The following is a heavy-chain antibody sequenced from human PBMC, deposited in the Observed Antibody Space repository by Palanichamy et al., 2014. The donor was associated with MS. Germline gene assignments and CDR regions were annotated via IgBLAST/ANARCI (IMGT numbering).Heavy chain of an antibody. CDR3: ARYASGAYYWDY. D-gene: IGHD3-10*01. CDR1: GGSMNDYY. Sequence: QVHLQESGPELVKPSETLSLTCTVSGGSMNDYYWSWIRQTPGEGLEWIGFIHYTGRTNYDPSLKSRVTISLDTPRNQFSLKLNSVTAADTAVYYCARYASGAYYWDYWGQGILVTVSS. CDR2: IHYTGRT. V-gene: IGHV4-59*01. J-gene: IGHJ4*02.